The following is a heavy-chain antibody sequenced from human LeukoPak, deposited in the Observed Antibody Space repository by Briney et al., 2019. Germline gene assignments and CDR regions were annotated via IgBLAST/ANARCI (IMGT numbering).Heavy chain of an antibody. Sequence: GGSLRLSCAASGFTFSSYSMNWVRQAPGKGLEWVSSISSSSSYIYYADSVKGRFTISRDNAKNSPYLQMNSLRAEDTAVYYCAKESGRYAPAMGNWGQGTLVTVSS. CDR3: AKESGRYAPAMGN. D-gene: IGHD5-18*01. CDR1: GFTFSSYS. J-gene: IGHJ4*02. V-gene: IGHV3-21*01. CDR2: ISSSSSYI.